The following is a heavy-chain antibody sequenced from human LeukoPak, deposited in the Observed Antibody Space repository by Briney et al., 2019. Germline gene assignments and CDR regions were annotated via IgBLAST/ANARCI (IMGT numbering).Heavy chain of an antibody. CDR2: IGTAGDT. Sequence: PGGSLRLSCAASGFTFSTYDMHWVRQVTGKGLEWVSGIGTAGDTYYPASVKGRFTISRENAKNSLYLQMNSLRAGDTAVYYCAGGYYYGSGSYWGFDHWGQGTLVTVSS. J-gene: IGHJ4*02. D-gene: IGHD3-10*01. V-gene: IGHV3-13*04. CDR1: GFTFSTYD. CDR3: AGGYYYGSGSYWGFDH.